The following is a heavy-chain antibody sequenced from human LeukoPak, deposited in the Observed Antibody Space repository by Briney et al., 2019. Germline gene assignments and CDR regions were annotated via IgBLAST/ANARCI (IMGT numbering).Heavy chain of an antibody. Sequence: SQPLSLTCTVSGGPITSHYWSWIRQPPGKGLEWIGYIYYSGSTNYNPSLKSRVTISVDTCKNQFSLKLSSVTAADTAVYYCARDWQSNWFDPWGQGTPVTVSS. J-gene: IGHJ5*02. CDR2: IYYSGST. CDR3: ARDWQSNWFDP. CDR1: GGPITSHY. D-gene: IGHD6-19*01. V-gene: IGHV4-59*11.